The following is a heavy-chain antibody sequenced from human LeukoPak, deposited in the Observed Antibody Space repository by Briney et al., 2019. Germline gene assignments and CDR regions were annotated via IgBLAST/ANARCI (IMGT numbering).Heavy chain of an antibody. V-gene: IGHV3-23*01. Sequence: PGGSLRLSCAASGFTFSSYWMHWVRQAPGKGLEWVSSITGSGTRDTYYAESVRGRFTISRDNSKNTLFLQMNTLTAEDTAIYYCAKDQTGRYFDWFPPSDSWGQGTLVSVSS. CDR2: ITGSGTRDT. J-gene: IGHJ4*02. D-gene: IGHD3-9*01. CDR3: AKDQTGRYFDWFPPSDS. CDR1: GFTFSSYW.